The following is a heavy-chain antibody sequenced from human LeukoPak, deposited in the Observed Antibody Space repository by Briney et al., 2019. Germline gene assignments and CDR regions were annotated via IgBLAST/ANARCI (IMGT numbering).Heavy chain of an antibody. D-gene: IGHD3-10*01. V-gene: IGHV1-8*03. J-gene: IGHJ4*02. CDR1: GGTFSSYA. CDR3: ARGPGDFDY. CDR2: MNPNSGNT. Sequence: GASVKVSCKASGGTFSSYAISWVRQATGQGLEWMGWMNPNSGNTGYAQKFQGRVTITRNTSISTAYMELSSLRSEDTAVYYCARGPGDFDYWGQGTLVTVSS.